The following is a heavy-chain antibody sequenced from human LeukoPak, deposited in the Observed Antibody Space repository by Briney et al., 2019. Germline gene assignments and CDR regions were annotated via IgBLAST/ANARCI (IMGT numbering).Heavy chain of an antibody. D-gene: IGHD3-22*01. V-gene: IGHV1-2*02. CDR2: INPNSGGT. CDR1: GYTFTVYF. CDR3: ARELNYDSSGYYFDY. J-gene: IGHJ4*02. Sequence: ASVKVSCKASGYTFTVYFMHWVRQAPGQGLEWMGWINPNSGGTNYAQKFQGRVTMSRDTSISTAYMELSRLRSDDTAVYYCARELNYDSSGYYFDYWGQGTLVTVSS.